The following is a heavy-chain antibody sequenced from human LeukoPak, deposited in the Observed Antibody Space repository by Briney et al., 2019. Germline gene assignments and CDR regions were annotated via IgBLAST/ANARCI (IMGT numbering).Heavy chain of an antibody. D-gene: IGHD3-3*01. Sequence: GGSLRLSCAASGFTFSSYSMNWVRQAPGKGLEWVSYISSSSSTIYYADSVKGRFTISRDNAKNSLYLQMNSLRAEDTAVYYCARRTIFGVVPHYFDYWGQGTLVTVSS. V-gene: IGHV3-48*01. CDR2: ISSSSSTI. CDR3: ARRTIFGVVPHYFDY. CDR1: GFTFSSYS. J-gene: IGHJ4*02.